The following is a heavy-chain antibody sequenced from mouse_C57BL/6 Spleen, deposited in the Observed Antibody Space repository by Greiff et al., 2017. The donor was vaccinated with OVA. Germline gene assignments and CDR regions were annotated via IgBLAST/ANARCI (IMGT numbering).Heavy chain of an antibody. V-gene: IGHV3-6*01. J-gene: IGHJ4*01. Sequence: VQLKESGPGLVKPSQSLSLTCSVTGYSITSGYYWNWIRQFPGNKLEWMGYISYDGSNNYNPSLKNRISITRDTSKNQFFLKLNSVTTEDTATYYCARDRTTVVPYYAMDYWGQGTSVTVSS. CDR2: ISYDGSN. CDR3: ARDRTTVVPYYAMDY. CDR1: GYSITSGYY. D-gene: IGHD1-1*01.